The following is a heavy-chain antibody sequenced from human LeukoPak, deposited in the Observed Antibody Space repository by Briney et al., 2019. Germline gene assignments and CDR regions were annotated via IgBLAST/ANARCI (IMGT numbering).Heavy chain of an antibody. CDR2: INHSGST. J-gene: IGHJ3*02. CDR3: ARGELARGADAFDI. CDR1: GGSISSGGYY. V-gene: IGHV4-34*01. D-gene: IGHD1-26*01. Sequence: SSETLSLTCAVSGGSISSGGYYWSWIRQPPGKGLEWIGEINHSGSTNYNPSLKSRVTISVDTSKNQFSLKLSSVTAADTAVYYCARGELARGADAFDIWGQGTMVTVSS.